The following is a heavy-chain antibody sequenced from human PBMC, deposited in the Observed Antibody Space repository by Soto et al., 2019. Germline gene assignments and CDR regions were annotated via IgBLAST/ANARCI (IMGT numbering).Heavy chain of an antibody. Sequence: QXQLVQSGAEVKKPGSSVKVSCKASGDTFSFYSXXWVRQAPGLGLEWMGRINPILRMSNYAQRFQGRVTMTADKSTSTAYMELSSLRSEDTAMYYCASSYGSGYRAFDYWGQGALVTVSS. J-gene: IGHJ4*02. D-gene: IGHD3-10*01. CDR3: ASSYGSGYRAFDY. CDR1: GDTFSFYS. V-gene: IGHV1-69*02. CDR2: INPILRMS.